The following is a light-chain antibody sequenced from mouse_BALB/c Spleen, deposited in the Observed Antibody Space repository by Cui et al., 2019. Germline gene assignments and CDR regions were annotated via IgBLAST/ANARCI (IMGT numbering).Light chain of an antibody. V-gene: IGKV4-59*01. CDR1: SSVSY. Sequence: QIVLTQSPAIMSASPGEKVTMTCSASSSVSYMHWYQQKSGTSPKRWIYDTSKLASGVPARCSGSGAGSSYSLTISSMEAEDDATYYCQQWSSNPPTFGSGTKLEIK. CDR2: DTS. J-gene: IGKJ4*01. CDR3: QQWSSNPPT.